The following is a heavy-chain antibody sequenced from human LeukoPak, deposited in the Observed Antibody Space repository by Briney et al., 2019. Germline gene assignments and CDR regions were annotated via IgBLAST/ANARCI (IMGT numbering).Heavy chain of an antibody. J-gene: IGHJ6*03. CDR2: ISSSGTYI. CDR3: ARAPYDSSGYYHYYYYYYMDV. CDR1: TFTFSSYN. D-gene: IGHD3-22*01. V-gene: IGHV3-21*01. Sequence: GGSLRLSCAASTFTFSSYNMNWVRQAPGKGLEWVSSISSSGTYIYYRDSVKGRFTISRDNAENSLYLEMNSLRVEDTAVYYCARAPYDSSGYYHYYYYYYMDVWGKGTTVTVSS.